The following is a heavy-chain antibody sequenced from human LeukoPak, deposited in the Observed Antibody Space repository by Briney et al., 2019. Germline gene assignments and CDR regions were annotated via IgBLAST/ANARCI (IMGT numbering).Heavy chain of an antibody. Sequence: SGGSLRLSCAASGFTFSSYAMHWVRQAPGKGLEWVAVISYDGSNKYYADSVKGRFTISRDNSKNTLYLQMNSLRAEDTAVYYCARVWDSSSTLGDAFDIWGQGTMVTVSS. CDR2: ISYDGSNK. CDR1: GFTFSSYA. V-gene: IGHV3-30-3*01. CDR3: ARVWDSSSTLGDAFDI. D-gene: IGHD6-6*01. J-gene: IGHJ3*02.